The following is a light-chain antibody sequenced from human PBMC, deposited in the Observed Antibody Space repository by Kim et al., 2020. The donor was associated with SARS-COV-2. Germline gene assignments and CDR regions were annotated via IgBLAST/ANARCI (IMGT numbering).Light chain of an antibody. V-gene: IGLV2-14*03. Sequence: LTQPASVSGSPGQSITISCTGTSSDVGGYNYVSWYQQHPGKAPKLMIYDVGTRPSGVSDRFSGSKSGNTASLTISGLQTEDEADYYCSSYTTSTTRVFGGGTQLTVL. CDR3: SSYTTSTTRV. CDR1: SSDVGGYNY. J-gene: IGLJ3*02. CDR2: DVG.